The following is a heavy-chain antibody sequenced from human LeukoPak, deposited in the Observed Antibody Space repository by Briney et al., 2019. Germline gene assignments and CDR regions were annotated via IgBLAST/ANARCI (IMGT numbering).Heavy chain of an antibody. J-gene: IGHJ5*02. CDR2: IYTSGST. Sequence: SQTLSLTCTVSGGSISSGSYYWRWIRQPAGKGLEWLGRIYTSGSTNYNPSLKSRVTISVDTSKNQFSLKLSSVTAADTAVYYCARERTTVTTGWFDPWGQGTLVTVSS. V-gene: IGHV4-61*02. CDR3: ARERTTVTTGWFDP. CDR1: GGSISSGSYY. D-gene: IGHD4-17*01.